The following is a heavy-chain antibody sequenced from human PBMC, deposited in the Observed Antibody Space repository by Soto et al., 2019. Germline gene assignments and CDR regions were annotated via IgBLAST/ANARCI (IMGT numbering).Heavy chain of an antibody. V-gene: IGHV1-69*04. CDR1: GDTFSSYA. CDR2: IITVLGTT. J-gene: IGHJ6*02. CDR3: ARRRYCGYDCYHKHYYGMDV. Sequence: QVQLVHSGAELKKTGSSVTVSCRASGDTFSSYAVNWVRQAPGRGLEWMGRIITVLGTTDYAQNFKGRVTITAETSTKTVYMELSSLRSDDTAVYYCARRRYCGYDCYHKHYYGMDVWGQGTTVTVAS. D-gene: IGHD2-21*01.